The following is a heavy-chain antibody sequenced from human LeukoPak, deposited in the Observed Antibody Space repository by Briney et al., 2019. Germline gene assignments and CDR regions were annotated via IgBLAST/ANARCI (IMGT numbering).Heavy chain of an antibody. D-gene: IGHD6-13*01. J-gene: IGHJ4*02. CDR3: ARGTRIAAAGTFDY. CDR1: GGSFRGYY. V-gene: IGHV4-34*01. Sequence: SETLSLTCAVYGGSFRGYYWSWIRQPPGKGLEWIGEINHSGSTNYNPSLKSRVTISVDTSKNQFSLKLSSVTAADTAVYYCARGTRIAAAGTFDYWGQGTLVTVSS. CDR2: INHSGST.